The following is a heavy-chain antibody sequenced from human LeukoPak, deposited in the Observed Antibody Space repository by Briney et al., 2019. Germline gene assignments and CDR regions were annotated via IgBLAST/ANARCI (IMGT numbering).Heavy chain of an antibody. J-gene: IGHJ6*03. D-gene: IGHD3-10*01. CDR1: GFTFRRQA. V-gene: IGHV3-23*01. CDR2: FGGRGDGT. CDR3: AKDWARLQWFGESLSSRPSRHYMDV. Sequence: GGSLGLSCAVSGFTFRRQARNWAAKAQGKGLDGFSFFGGRGDGTNYADSVKGRFTISRDNSKNMMYLQMNSLRAEDTAVYYCAKDWARLQWFGESLSSRPSRHYMDVWGKGSTV.